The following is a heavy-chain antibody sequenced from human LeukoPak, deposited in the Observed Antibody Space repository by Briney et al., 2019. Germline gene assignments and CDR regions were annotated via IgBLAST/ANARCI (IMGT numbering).Heavy chain of an antibody. CDR1: GFTFSSYG. D-gene: IGHD2-2*01. CDR2: ISCDGSNK. CDR3: AKDGRYCSSTSCQSPYYGMDV. V-gene: IGHV3-30*18. Sequence: GGSLRLSCAASGFTFSSYGMHWVRQAPGKGLEWVAVISCDGSNKYYADSVKGRFTISRDNSKNTLYLQMNSLRAEDTAVYYCAKDGRYCSSTSCQSPYYGMDVWGQGTTVTVSS. J-gene: IGHJ6*02.